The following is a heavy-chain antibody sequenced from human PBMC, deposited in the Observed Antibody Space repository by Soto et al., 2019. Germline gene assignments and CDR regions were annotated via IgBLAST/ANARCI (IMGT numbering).Heavy chain of an antibody. D-gene: IGHD3-3*01. J-gene: IGHJ1*01. CDR3: AKGTFSSGYGY. Sequence: SETLSLTCTVSGGSVNNNAYYWTWIRQPPGKGLEWIGYIYYSGSTNYNPSLKSRVTISIYTSKNQFSLRLSSVTAADTAMYYCAKGTFSSGYGYWGQGTLVTVSS. CDR1: GGSVNNNAYY. V-gene: IGHV4-61*08. CDR2: IYYSGST.